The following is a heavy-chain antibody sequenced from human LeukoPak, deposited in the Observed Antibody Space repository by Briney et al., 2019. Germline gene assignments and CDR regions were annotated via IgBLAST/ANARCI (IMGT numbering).Heavy chain of an antibody. J-gene: IGHJ4*02. Sequence: GGSLRLSCAASGFTFSDYYMSWIRQAPGKGLEWVSYISSSGSTIYYADSVKGRFTISRDNAKNSLYLQMNSLRAEDTAVYYCASSRYCSSTSCYWGQGTLVTVSS. V-gene: IGHV3-11*01. CDR2: ISSSGSTI. CDR1: GFTFSDYY. CDR3: ASSRYCSSTSCY. D-gene: IGHD2-2*01.